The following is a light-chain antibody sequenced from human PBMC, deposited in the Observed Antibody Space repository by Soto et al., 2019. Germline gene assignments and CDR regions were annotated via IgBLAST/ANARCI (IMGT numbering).Light chain of an antibody. CDR3: QQYGSSPVT. CDR1: QSFRSSY. CDR2: GAT. J-gene: IGKJ4*01. Sequence: EIVLTQSPGTLSLSPGERATLSCRASQSFRSSYLACYQHKPGQAPRLLIYGATSRATGIPDRFSGSGSGTDFTLTISRLEPEDFAVYYCQQYGSSPVTFGGGTKVEIK. V-gene: IGKV3-20*01.